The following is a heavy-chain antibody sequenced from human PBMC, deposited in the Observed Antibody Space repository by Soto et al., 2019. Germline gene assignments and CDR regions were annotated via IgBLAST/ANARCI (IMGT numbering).Heavy chain of an antibody. D-gene: IGHD5-12*01. V-gene: IGHV4-61*01. J-gene: IGHJ5*02. CDR2: IYYSGST. Sequence: SETLSLTCTVSGGSVSSGSYYWSWIRQPPGKGLEWIGYIYYSGSTNYNPSLKSRVTISVDTSKNQFSLKLSSVTAADTAVYYCARDSVATNYYNWFDPWGQGTLVTVSS. CDR3: ARDSVATNYYNWFDP. CDR1: GGSVSSGSYY.